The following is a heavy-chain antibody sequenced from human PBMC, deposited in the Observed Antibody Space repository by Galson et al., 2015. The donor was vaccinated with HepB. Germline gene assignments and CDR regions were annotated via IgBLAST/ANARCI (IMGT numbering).Heavy chain of an antibody. CDR3: ARPNWESEEYFDY. J-gene: IGHJ4*02. CDR2: ISTYNDNT. CDR1: GYTFTSYG. D-gene: IGHD7-27*01. Sequence: SVKVSCKASGYTFTSYGISWVRRAPGQGLEWMGWISTYNDNTNYAQKFQGRVTMTTDISTSTAYMELRSLRSDDTAVYYCARPNWESEEYFDYWGQGTLVTVSS. V-gene: IGHV1-18*01.